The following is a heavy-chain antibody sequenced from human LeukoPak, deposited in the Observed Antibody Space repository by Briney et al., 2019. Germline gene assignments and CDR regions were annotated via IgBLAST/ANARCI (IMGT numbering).Heavy chain of an antibody. CDR2: ISSSGSTK. V-gene: IGHV3-48*03. J-gene: IGHJ4*02. Sequence: GSLRLSCAASGFTFSSYEMNWARQAPGKGLEWVSYISSSGSTKYYADSVKGRFTISRDNAKNSLYLLMNSLRAEDTAVYYCARVDCSGTTCYGGFDYWGQGTLVTVSS. CDR3: ARVDCSGTTCYGGFDY. CDR1: GFTFSSYE. D-gene: IGHD2-2*01.